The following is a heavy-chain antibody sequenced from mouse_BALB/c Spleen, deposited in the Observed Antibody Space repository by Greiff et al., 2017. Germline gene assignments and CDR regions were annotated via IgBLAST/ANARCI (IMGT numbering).Heavy chain of an antibody. D-gene: IGHD2-10*02. Sequence: VQGVESGPGLVAPSQSLSITCTVSGFSLTSYGVHWVRQPPGKGLEWLGVIWAGGSTNYNSALMSRLSISKDNSKSQVFLKMNSLQTDDTAMYYCAREGYGNYPYAMDYWGQGTSVTVSS. CDR2: IWAGGST. CDR3: AREGYGNYPYAMDY. J-gene: IGHJ4*01. V-gene: IGHV2-9*02. CDR1: GFSLTSYG.